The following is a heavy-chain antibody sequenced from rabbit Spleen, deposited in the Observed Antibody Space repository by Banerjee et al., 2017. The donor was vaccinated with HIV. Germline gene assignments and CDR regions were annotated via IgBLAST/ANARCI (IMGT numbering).Heavy chain of an antibody. J-gene: IGHJ3*01. CDR1: GFSFSRSYD. V-gene: IGHV1S40*01. CDR3: ARDLVTVIGWNFSL. Sequence: VESGGGLVKPGASLTLSCKASGFSFSRSYDMCWVRQAPGKGLEWIGCMDTGSSGFTYFATWAKGRFTCSKTSSTTVTLQMTSLTAADTATYFCARDLVTVIGWNFSLWGQGTLVTVS. CDR2: MDTGSSGFT. D-gene: IGHD1-1*01.